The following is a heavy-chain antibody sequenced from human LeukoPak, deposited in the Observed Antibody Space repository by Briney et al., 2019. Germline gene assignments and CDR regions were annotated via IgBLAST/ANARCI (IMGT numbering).Heavy chain of an antibody. V-gene: IGHV3-74*01. D-gene: IGHD3-3*01. CDR1: GFTFSSYW. Sequence: GGSLRLSCAASGFTFSSYWMHWVRQAPGKGLVWVSNINSDGSTTTYADSVKGRFTISRDNAENTLYLQMNSLRAEDTAVYYCARDRYDFWSGFDYWGQGTLVTVSS. J-gene: IGHJ4*02. CDR2: INSDGSTT. CDR3: ARDRYDFWSGFDY.